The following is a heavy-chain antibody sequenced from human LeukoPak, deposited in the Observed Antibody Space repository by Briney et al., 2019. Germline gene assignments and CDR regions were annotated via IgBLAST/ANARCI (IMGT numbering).Heavy chain of an antibody. D-gene: IGHD6-13*01. Sequence: GGSLRLSCAASGFTFDDCAMHWVRQAPGKGLEWVSLISGDGGSTYYADSVKGRFTISRDNSKNSLYLQMNSLRTEDTALYYCAKVRGYSSSWYLGYYYYGMDVWGQGTTVTVSS. CDR1: GFTFDDCA. V-gene: IGHV3-43*02. CDR2: ISGDGGST. J-gene: IGHJ6*02. CDR3: AKVRGYSSSWYLGYYYYGMDV.